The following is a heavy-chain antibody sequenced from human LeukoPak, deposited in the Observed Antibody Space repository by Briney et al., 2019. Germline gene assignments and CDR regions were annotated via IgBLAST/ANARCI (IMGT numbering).Heavy chain of an antibody. Sequence: PSETLSLTCAVSGYSISSGYYWGWIRQPPGKGLEWIGRIHTSGSTNYNPSLKSRVTMSVDTSKNQFSLKVTSVTAADTAVYYCARAWQWLPPDSWGQGTLVTVSS. V-gene: IGHV4-38-2*01. CDR1: GYSISSGYY. J-gene: IGHJ4*02. CDR2: IHTSGST. D-gene: IGHD6-19*01. CDR3: ARAWQWLPPDS.